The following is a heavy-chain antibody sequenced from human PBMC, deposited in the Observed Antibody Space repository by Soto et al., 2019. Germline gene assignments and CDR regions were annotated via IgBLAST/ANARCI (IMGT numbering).Heavy chain of an antibody. CDR3: AKDRATITTSGFDY. CDR1: GFTLRYHA. CDR2: INYNGGST. J-gene: IGHJ4*02. Sequence: GGFLRLSRASPGFTLRYHAISWGPQAPGKGLDWFSGINYNGGSTYYADSVKGRFTISRDNSKNTLYLQMHSLRGDDTAVYYCAKDRATITTSGFDYWGQGTLVTVSS. V-gene: IGHV3-23*01. D-gene: IGHD4-4*01.